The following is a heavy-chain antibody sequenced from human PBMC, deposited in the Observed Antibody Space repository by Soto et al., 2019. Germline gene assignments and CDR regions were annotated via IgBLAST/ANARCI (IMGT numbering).Heavy chain of an antibody. V-gene: IGHV1-69*12. CDR2: IIPIFGTA. D-gene: IGHD5-18*01. CDR3: ARSVVVKLWSYYYGMDV. CDR1: GGTFSSYA. Sequence: QVQLVQSGAEVKKPGSSVKVSCKASGGTFSSYAISWVRQAPGQGLEWMGGIIPIFGTANYAQKFQGRVTITADESTSTAYRELSSLRSEHTAVYYGARSVVVKLWSYYYGMDVWDQGTTVTVSS. J-gene: IGHJ6*02.